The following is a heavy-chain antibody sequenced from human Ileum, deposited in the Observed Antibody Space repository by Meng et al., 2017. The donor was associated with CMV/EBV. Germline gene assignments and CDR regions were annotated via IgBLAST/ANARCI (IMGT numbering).Heavy chain of an antibody. CDR2: LYRDGTT. CDR1: GESYRHYY. D-gene: IGHD2-21*02. V-gene: IGHV4-34*01. CDR3: AKSTKADCWEVLTY. J-gene: IGHJ4*02. Sequence: QMNLQRWGAGLLKPSETHPLACAVYGESYRHYYWAWTLQPPGKGLDCIAELYRDGTTNYDPSLKSRVSISEDTSKNQFSLKLTSVTAADTAVYYCAKSTKADCWEVLTYWVQGTLVTVSS.